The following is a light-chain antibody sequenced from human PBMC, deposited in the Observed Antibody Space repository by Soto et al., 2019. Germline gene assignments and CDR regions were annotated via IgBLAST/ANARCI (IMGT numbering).Light chain of an antibody. Sequence: SALTQPASVSGSPGQSITISCTGASSDIGRYDYVSWYQHHPGKAPKLMIFAVSHRPSGVTDRLSGSKSGNTASLTISGLQADDEADYYCSSYTSSSTSFYVFGTGTKVTVL. J-gene: IGLJ1*01. CDR3: SSYTSSSTSFYV. V-gene: IGLV2-14*03. CDR1: SSDIGRYDY. CDR2: AVS.